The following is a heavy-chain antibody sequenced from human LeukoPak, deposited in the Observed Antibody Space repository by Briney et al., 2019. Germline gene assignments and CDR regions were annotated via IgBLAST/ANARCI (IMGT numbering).Heavy chain of an antibody. CDR1: GGSISSGGYY. J-gene: IGHJ5*02. CDR2: IYYSGST. CDR3: ARDLSVWGGYRSNWFDP. Sequence: SQTLSLTCTVSGGSISSGGYYWSWIRQHPGKGLEWIGYIYYSGSTYYNPSLKSRVTISVDTSKNQFSLKLSSVTAADTAVYYCARDLSVWGGYRSNWFDPWGQGTLVTVSS. V-gene: IGHV4-31*03. D-gene: IGHD3-16*02.